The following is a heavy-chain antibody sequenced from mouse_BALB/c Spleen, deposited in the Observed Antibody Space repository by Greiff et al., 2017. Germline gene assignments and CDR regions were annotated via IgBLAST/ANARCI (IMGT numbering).Heavy chain of an antibody. Sequence: EVKLQESGAELVKPGASVKLSCTASGFNIKDTYMHWVKQRPEQGLEWIGRIDPANGNTKYDPKFQGKATITADTSSNTAYLQLSSLTSEDTAVYYCARSYDYEAWFAYWGQGTLVTVSA. CDR3: ARSYDYEAWFAY. V-gene: IGHV14-3*02. J-gene: IGHJ3*01. CDR2: IDPANGNT. D-gene: IGHD2-4*01. CDR1: GFNIKDTY.